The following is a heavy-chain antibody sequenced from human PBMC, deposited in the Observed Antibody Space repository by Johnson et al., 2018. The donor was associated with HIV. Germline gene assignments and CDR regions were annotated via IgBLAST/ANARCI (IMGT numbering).Heavy chain of an antibody. V-gene: IGHV3-74*01. CDR3: ARDPHPYTGTGTTRGAFDI. J-gene: IGHJ3*02. D-gene: IGHD1-1*01. Sequence: VQLVESGGGLVQPGGSLRLSCAASGFTFSSYWMHWVRQAPGKGLVWVSRINSDGSSTSYADSVKGRFIISRDNAKNTLYLQMNSLRAEDTAVYYYARDPHPYTGTGTTRGAFDIWGQGTMVTVSS. CDR2: INSDGSST. CDR1: GFTFSSYW.